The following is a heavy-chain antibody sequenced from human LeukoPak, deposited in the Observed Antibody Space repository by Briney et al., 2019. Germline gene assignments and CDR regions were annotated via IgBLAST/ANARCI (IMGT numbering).Heavy chain of an antibody. J-gene: IGHJ4*02. CDR1: GFTFSSYS. Sequence: GGSLRLSCAASGFTFSSYSMNWVRQAPGKGLEWVSVIYSGGSTYYADSVKGRFTISRDNSKNTLYLQMNSLRAEDTAVYYCASFIYGGFDYWGQGTLVTVSS. CDR3: ASFIYGGFDY. V-gene: IGHV3-53*01. CDR2: IYSGGST. D-gene: IGHD3-10*01.